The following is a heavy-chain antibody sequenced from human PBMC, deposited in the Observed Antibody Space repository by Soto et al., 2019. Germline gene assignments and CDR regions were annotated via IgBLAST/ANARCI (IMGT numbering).Heavy chain of an antibody. CDR1: GYTFTSYY. J-gene: IGHJ3*02. D-gene: IGHD4-17*01. CDR3: ARRAYGDERGGAFDI. V-gene: IGHV1-46*01. CDR2: IDPSGGST. Sequence: QVQLVQSGAEVKKPGASVKVSCKASGYTFTSYYMHWVRQAPGQGLEWMGIIDPSGGSTSYSQKFQGGVTMTRDTSTITVYMELSSLRSEDTAVYYCARRAYGDERGGAFDIWVQGTMVTVSS.